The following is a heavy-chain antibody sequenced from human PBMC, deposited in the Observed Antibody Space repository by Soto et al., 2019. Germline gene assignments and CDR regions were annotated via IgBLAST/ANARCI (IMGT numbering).Heavy chain of an antibody. CDR2: INHSGIT. J-gene: IGHJ4*02. CDR3: ARDKITGLFDY. D-gene: IGHD2-8*02. V-gene: IGHV4-34*01. Sequence: SETLSLTCAVYGGSFSGYYWTWIRQPPGTGLEWIGEINHSGITNYNPSFKSRFTISVDTSKNQFSLKLSFVTAADTAVYYCARDKITGLFDYWGQGTLVT. CDR1: GGSFSGYY.